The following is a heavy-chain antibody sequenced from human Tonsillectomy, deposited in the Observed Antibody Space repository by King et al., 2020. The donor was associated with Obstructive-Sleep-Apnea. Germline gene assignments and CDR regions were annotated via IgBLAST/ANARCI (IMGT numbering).Heavy chain of an antibody. CDR2: ISYDGSNK. V-gene: IGHV3-30*04. J-gene: IGHJ4*02. CDR1: GFTFSSYA. D-gene: IGHD6-19*01. Sequence: VQLVESGGGVVQPGRSLRLSCAASGFTFSSYAMHWVRQAPGKGLEWWAVISYDGSNKYYADSVKGRFTISRDNSKNTLYLQMNSLRAEDTAVYSCARVYSSGLWDFFDYWGQGTLVTVSS. CDR3: ARVYSSGLWDFFDY.